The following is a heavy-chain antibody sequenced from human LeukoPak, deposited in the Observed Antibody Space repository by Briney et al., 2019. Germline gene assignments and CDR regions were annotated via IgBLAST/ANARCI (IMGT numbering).Heavy chain of an antibody. CDR2: IYPGDSDT. CDR3: ARSRGVDIVATILGGEFDY. V-gene: IGHV5-51*01. J-gene: IGHJ4*02. CDR1: GYSFTSYW. Sequence: GESLKIPCKGSGYSFTSYWIGWVRQIPGKGLEWMGIIYPGDSDTRYSPSFQGQVTISADKSISTAYLQWSSLKASDTAMYYCARSRGVDIVATILGGEFDYWGQGTLVTVSS. D-gene: IGHD5-12*01.